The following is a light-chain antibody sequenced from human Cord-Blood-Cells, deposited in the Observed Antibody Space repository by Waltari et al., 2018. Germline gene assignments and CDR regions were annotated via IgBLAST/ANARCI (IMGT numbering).Light chain of an antibody. V-gene: IGLV2-14*01. J-gene: IGLJ2*01. CDR2: EVS. Sequence: QSALTQPASVSGSPGQSITLSCTGTSSDVGGYNSFSWYQQHQGKAPKLMIYEVSNRPSGVSNRFSGSKSGNTASLTISGLQAEDEADYYCSSYTSSSTLVVFGGGTKLTVL. CDR3: SSYTSSSTLVV. CDR1: SSDVGGYNS.